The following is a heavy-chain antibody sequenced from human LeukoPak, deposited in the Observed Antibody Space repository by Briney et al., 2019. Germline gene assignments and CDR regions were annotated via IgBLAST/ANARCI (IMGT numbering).Heavy chain of an antibody. CDR2: MYYSGTT. CDR1: GDFISSSNYY. J-gene: IGHJ4*02. D-gene: IGHD2-15*01. V-gene: IGHV4-39*01. Sequence: PSETLSLTCTVSGDFISSSNYYWGWIRQPPGKGLEWIGSMYYSGTTYYNPSLKSRVTISVDTSKNQFSLKLSSVTAADTAVYYCARNYIVVVVAAIKRPTYFDYWGQGTLVTVSS. CDR3: ARNYIVVVVAAIKRPTYFDY.